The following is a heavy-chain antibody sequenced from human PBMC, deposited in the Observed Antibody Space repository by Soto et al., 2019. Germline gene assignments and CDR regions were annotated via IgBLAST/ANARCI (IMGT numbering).Heavy chain of an antibody. J-gene: IGHJ5*02. CDR2: IKPDGGQK. CDR3: ARAMVAATRGVPSDP. Sequence: PGGSLRLSCAASGFSFSSYWMSWVRQAPGKGLEWVANIKPDGGQKWYVDSVKGRFTISRDNAKKSLYLQMNSLRAEDTAVYYCARAMVAATRGVPSDPWGQGTLVTVSS. D-gene: IGHD2-15*01. V-gene: IGHV3-7*02. CDR1: GFSFSSYW.